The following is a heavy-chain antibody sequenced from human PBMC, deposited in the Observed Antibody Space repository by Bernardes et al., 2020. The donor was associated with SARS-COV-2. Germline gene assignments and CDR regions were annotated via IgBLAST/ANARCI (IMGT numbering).Heavy chain of an antibody. Sequence: GGSLRLSCAAPGFIFRNFWMHWVRQAPGKGLVWVSQINNDGSATTYADFVKGRLTVYRDNAKNTMYLQMNSLRVDDTAVYYCSDLNVYWGQGALVTVSS. CDR2: INNDGSAT. CDR1: GFIFRNFW. D-gene: IGHD2-8*01. V-gene: IGHV3-74*01. J-gene: IGHJ4*02. CDR3: SDLNVY.